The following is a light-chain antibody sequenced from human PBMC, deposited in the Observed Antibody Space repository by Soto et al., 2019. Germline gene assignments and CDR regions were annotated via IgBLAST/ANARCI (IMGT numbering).Light chain of an antibody. CDR3: NSYTSSSIVV. CDR2: DVT. V-gene: IGLV2-14*03. CDR1: SSDVGAYNY. J-gene: IGLJ2*01. Sequence: QSALTQPASVSGSPGQSITISCTGTSSDVGAYNYVSWYQQHPGKVPKLIIYDVTVRPSGVSTRFSGSKSGTTASLTISGLQAEDEADYYCNSYTSSSIVVFGGGTKLTVL.